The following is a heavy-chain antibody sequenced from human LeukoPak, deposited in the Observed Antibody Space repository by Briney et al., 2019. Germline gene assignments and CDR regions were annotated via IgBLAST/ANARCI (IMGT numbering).Heavy chain of an antibody. CDR2: INPNSGGT. Sequence: VASVKVSCKASGYTFTGYYMHWVRQAPGHGLEWMGWINPNSGGTNYAQKFQGRVTMTRDTSISTAYMELSRLRSDDTAVYYCAREGGGSSYYFDYWGQGTLVTVSS. V-gene: IGHV1-2*02. D-gene: IGHD2-15*01. CDR1: GYTFTGYY. J-gene: IGHJ4*02. CDR3: AREGGGSSYYFDY.